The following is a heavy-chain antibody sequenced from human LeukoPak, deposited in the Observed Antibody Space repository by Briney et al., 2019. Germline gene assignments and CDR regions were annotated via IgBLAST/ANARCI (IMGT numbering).Heavy chain of an antibody. CDR1: GFTFSYYW. Sequence: PGGSLRLSCAASGFTFSYYWMTWVRQAPGKGLEWVANIKKDGSEKYYVVSVKGRFTISRDNAKNSLYLQMSSLRAEDTAVYYCARGMGLDVSGQGTTVTVSS. V-gene: IGHV3-7*05. CDR3: ARGMGLDV. D-gene: IGHD2-8*01. J-gene: IGHJ6*02. CDR2: IKKDGSEK.